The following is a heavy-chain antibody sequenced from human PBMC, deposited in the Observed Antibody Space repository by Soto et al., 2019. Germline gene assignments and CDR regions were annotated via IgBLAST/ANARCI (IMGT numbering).Heavy chain of an antibody. V-gene: IGHV1-46*03. Sequence: ASVKVSCKASGYTVSSYYMHWVRQAPGQGLEWMGIIDPSGRSTTYAQKFQGRVTMTRDTSTSTVYMDLSSLRSEDTAVYYCATKKYFDYWGQGTLVTVSS. J-gene: IGHJ4*02. CDR1: GYTVSSYY. CDR3: ATKKYFDY. CDR2: IDPSGRST.